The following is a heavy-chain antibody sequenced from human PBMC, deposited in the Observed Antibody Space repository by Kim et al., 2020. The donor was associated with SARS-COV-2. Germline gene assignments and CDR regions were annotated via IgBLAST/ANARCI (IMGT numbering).Heavy chain of an antibody. J-gene: IGHJ4*02. CDR3: AKTKMGGDSSGYDY. Sequence: ADSVKGRFTISRDNSKNTLYLQMNSLRAEDTAVYYCAKTKMGGDSSGYDYWGQGTLVTVSS. V-gene: IGHV3-23*01. D-gene: IGHD3-22*01.